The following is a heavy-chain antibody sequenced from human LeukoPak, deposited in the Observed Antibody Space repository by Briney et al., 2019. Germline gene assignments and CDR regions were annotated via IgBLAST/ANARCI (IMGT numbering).Heavy chain of an antibody. D-gene: IGHD6-19*01. CDR1: GFTFSSYA. CDR2: ISYDGSNK. J-gene: IGHJ4*02. V-gene: IGHV3-30-3*01. Sequence: QTGGSLRLSCAASGFTFSSYAMHWVRQAPGKGLEWVAVISYDGSNKYYADSVKGRFTISRDNSKNTLYLQMNSLRAEDTAVYYCARDTGSSRVTALDYWGQGTLVTVSS. CDR3: ARDTGSSRVTALDY.